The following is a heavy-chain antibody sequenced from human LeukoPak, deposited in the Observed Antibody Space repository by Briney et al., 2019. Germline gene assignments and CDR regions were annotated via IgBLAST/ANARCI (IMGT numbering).Heavy chain of an antibody. CDR3: ARDRGAENWFDP. D-gene: IGHD3-10*01. CDR2: ISSNGGTT. V-gene: IGHV3-23*01. Sequence: GGSLRLSCAASGFIFSSYAMSWVRQAPGMGLEWVSVISSNGGTTYYADSVKGRFTISRDYSKNTLYLQMNSLRAEDTAVYYCARDRGAENWFDPWGQGTLVTVSS. CDR1: GFIFSSYA. J-gene: IGHJ5*02.